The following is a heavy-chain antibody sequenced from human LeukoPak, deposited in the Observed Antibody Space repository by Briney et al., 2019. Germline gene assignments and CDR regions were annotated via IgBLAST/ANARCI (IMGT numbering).Heavy chain of an antibody. J-gene: IGHJ3*02. Sequence: ASVKVSCKASEYIFTGYYMHWVRQAPGQGLEWMGWINPNSGGTNYAQKFQGRVTMTRDTSISTAYMELSRLRSDDTAVYYCARDGIAVADAFDIWGQGTMVTVSS. D-gene: IGHD6-19*01. CDR1: EYIFTGYY. V-gene: IGHV1-2*02. CDR2: INPNSGGT. CDR3: ARDGIAVADAFDI.